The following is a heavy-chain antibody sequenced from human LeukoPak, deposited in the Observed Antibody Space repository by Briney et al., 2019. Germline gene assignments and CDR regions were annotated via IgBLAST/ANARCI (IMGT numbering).Heavy chain of an antibody. CDR3: ARGYGDYYYYYMDV. CDR2: INPNSGGT. Sequence: GSVKVSCKASGYTFTGYYMHWVRQAPGQGLEWMGWINPNSGGTNYAQKFQGRVTMTRDTSVSTAYMELSRLRSDDTAVYYCARGYGDYYYYYMDVWGKGTTVTISS. V-gene: IGHV1-2*02. J-gene: IGHJ6*03. D-gene: IGHD4-17*01. CDR1: GYTFTGYY.